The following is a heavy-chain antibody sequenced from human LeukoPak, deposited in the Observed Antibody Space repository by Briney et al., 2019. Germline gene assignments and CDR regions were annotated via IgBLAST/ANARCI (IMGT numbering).Heavy chain of an antibody. V-gene: IGHV1-69*04. CDR1: GDTFSSYA. D-gene: IGHD6-13*01. Sequence: VASVKVSCKASGDTFSSYAISWVRQAPGQGLEWMGRIIPILSIANYAQKFQGRVTITADKSTSTAYMEVSSLRAEDTAVYYCARASMRMTTAGLVDYWGQGILVTVSS. J-gene: IGHJ4*02. CDR3: ARASMRMTTAGLVDY. CDR2: IIPILSIA.